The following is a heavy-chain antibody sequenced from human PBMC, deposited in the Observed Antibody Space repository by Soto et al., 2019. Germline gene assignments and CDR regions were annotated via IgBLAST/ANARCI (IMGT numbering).Heavy chain of an antibody. CDR1: GGSISTYY. V-gene: IGHV4-59*01. CDR2: VYHSGST. Sequence: SETLSLTCTVSGGSISTYYWTWIRQPPGKGLEWLAHVYHSGSTNYNPSLKGRVTVSIDTSKNQFSLKLTSVTAADTAIYFCAREGNLGRWLQPLDFWGQGTLVTVSS. D-gene: IGHD5-12*01. J-gene: IGHJ4*02. CDR3: AREGNLGRWLQPLDF.